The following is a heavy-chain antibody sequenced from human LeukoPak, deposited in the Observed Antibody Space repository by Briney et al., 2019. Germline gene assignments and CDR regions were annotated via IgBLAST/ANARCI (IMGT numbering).Heavy chain of an antibody. J-gene: IGHJ5*02. CDR1: GFTFSSYE. V-gene: IGHV3-48*01. CDR3: AKDIAYCGGDCYSSGFDP. CDR2: IGSSSSTI. Sequence: PGGSLRLSCAASGFTFSSYEMNWVHQAPGKGLEWVSYIGSSSSTIYYADSVKGRFTISRDNAKNSLYLQMNSLRAEDTAVYYCAKDIAYCGGDCYSSGFDPWGQGTLVTVSS. D-gene: IGHD2-21*02.